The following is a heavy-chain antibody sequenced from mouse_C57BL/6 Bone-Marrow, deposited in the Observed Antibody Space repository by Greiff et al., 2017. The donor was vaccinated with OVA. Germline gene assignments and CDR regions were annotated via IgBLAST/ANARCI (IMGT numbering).Heavy chain of an antibody. CDR3: GRSHYYGSSFDFDY. Sequence: LEESGAELARPGASVKMSCKASGYTFTSYTMHWVKQRPGQGLEWIGYINPSSGYTKYNQKFKDKATLTADKSSSTAYMQLSSLTSEDSAVYYCGRSHYYGSSFDFDYWGKGTTLTVSS. J-gene: IGHJ2*01. V-gene: IGHV1-4*01. CDR2: INPSSGYT. CDR1: GYTFTSYT. D-gene: IGHD1-1*01.